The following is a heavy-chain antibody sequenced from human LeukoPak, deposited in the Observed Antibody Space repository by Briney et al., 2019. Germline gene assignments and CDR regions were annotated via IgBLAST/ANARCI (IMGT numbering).Heavy chain of an antibody. CDR2: ISSSGSTI. CDR3: TRTYYYDSTGYCRY. CDR1: GFTFSDYY. V-gene: IGHV3-11*01. J-gene: IGHJ4*02. Sequence: GGSLRLSCAASGFTFSDYYMSWIRQAPGKGLEWVSYISSSGSTIYYADSVKGRFTISRDNAKNSLYLQMNSLKTEDTAVYFCTRTYYYDSTGYCRYWGQGTLVTVSS. D-gene: IGHD3-22*01.